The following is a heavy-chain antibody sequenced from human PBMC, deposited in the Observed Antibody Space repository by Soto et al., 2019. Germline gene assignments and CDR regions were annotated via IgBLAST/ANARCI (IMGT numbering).Heavy chain of an antibody. CDR3: AREPSTVTTLYYFHY. V-gene: IGHV3-30-3*01. CDR2: ILYDGSNQ. CDR1: GYTFTSYY. D-gene: IGHD4-17*01. Sequence: SCKASGYTFTSYYMHWVRQGPGKGLEWVAVILYDGSNQHYAHSVKGRFTISRDNSKNTVFLEMNSLRAEDTAVYYCAREPSTVTTLYYFHYWGQGALVTVSS. J-gene: IGHJ4*02.